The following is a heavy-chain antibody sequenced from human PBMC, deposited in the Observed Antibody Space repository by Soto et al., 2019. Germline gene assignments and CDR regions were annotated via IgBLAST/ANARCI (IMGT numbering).Heavy chain of an antibody. Sequence: SETLSLTCGVSGGSVRSSYWWTWVRQSPGKGLEWIGEIYHAGSPDYNPSFQSRVTISLDKSKNTFSLTLTSMTAADAALYYCTRGSSFRGDFDIWGQGTTVTVSS. CDR3: TRGSSFRGDFDI. V-gene: IGHV4-4*02. CDR1: GGSVRSSYW. J-gene: IGHJ3*02. D-gene: IGHD2-21*01. CDR2: IYHAGSP.